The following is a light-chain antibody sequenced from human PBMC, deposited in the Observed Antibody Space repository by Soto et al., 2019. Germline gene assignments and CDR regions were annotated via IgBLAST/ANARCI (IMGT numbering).Light chain of an antibody. V-gene: IGLV2-14*01. CDR3: NSYSAGGNI. CDR2: SVS. J-gene: IGLJ1*01. CDR1: SGDGGGYYY. Sequence: QYVRSHPGSVSESPGQSITISCTGTSGDGGGYYYGSWYQQLPGKAPKLMISSVSNRPSAVSNRFSGSKSGNTASLTISGLQAEDEADYYCNSYSAGGNIFGTGTKV.